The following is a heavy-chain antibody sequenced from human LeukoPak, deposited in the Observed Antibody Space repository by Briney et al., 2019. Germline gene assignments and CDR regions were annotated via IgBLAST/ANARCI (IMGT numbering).Heavy chain of an antibody. Sequence: SETLSLTCTVSGGSISSYYWSWIRQPPGKGLEWIGYIYYSGSTNYNPSLKSRVTISVDTSKNQFSLKLSSVTAADTAVYYCATSPRRALANWFDPWGQGTLVTVFS. V-gene: IGHV4-59*01. CDR1: GGSISSYY. CDR3: ATSPRRALANWFDP. CDR2: IYYSGST. D-gene: IGHD3-3*02. J-gene: IGHJ5*02.